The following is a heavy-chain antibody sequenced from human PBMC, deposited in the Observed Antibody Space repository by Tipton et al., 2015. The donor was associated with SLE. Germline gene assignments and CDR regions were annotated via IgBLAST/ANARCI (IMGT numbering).Heavy chain of an antibody. CDR2: IYTSGST. J-gene: IGHJ6*03. CDR3: ARRGQQLTTSYYYYYYMDV. Sequence: TLSLTCTVSGGSISSGSYYWSWIRQPAGKGLEWIGHIYTSGSTNYNPSLKSRVTISVDTSKNQFSLKLSSVTAADTAVYYCARRGQQLTTSYYYYYYMDVWGKGTTVTVSS. CDR1: GGSISSGSYY. V-gene: IGHV4-61*09. D-gene: IGHD6-13*01.